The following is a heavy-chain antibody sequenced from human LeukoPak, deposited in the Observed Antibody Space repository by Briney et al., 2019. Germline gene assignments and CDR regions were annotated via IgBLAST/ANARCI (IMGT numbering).Heavy chain of an antibody. CDR1: GFTLSNAW. CDR3: TTVLTLWFGEFDY. Sequence: PGGSLRLSCAASGFTLSNAWMSWVRQAPGKGLEWVGRIKSKTDGGTTDYAAPVKGRFTISRDDSKNTLYLQMNSLKTEDTAVYYCTTVLTLWFGEFDYWGQGTLVTVSS. D-gene: IGHD3-10*01. CDR2: IKSKTDGGTT. J-gene: IGHJ4*02. V-gene: IGHV3-15*01.